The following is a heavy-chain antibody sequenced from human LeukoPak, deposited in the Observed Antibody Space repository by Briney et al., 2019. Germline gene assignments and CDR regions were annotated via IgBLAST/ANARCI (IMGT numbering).Heavy chain of an antibody. D-gene: IGHD6-6*01. CDR2: ISRDSAYM. Sequence: PGGSLRLSCAASGFTFSSYSMNWVRQAPGKGLEWVSYISRDSAYMYLADSVKGRFTISRDNAKNSLYLQMNSLRGEDTAVYYCARDDASTARASGMDVWGKGTTVTVSS. CDR1: GFTFSSYS. J-gene: IGHJ6*04. CDR3: ARDDASTARASGMDV. V-gene: IGHV3-21*01.